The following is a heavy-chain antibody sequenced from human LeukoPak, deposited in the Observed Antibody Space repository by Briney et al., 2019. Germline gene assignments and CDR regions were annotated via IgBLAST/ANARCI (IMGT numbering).Heavy chain of an antibody. J-gene: IGHJ5*02. D-gene: IGHD3-3*01. CDR2: IYHGGSA. Sequence: SETLSLTCAVSGYSISSGYYWGWIRQPPGKGLEWIGSIYHGGSAYYNPSLKSRVTISVDTSRNQFSLKLSSVTAADTAVYYCARLRFDRFDPWGQGILVTVSS. CDR1: GYSISSGYY. CDR3: ARLRFDRFDP. V-gene: IGHV4-38-2*01.